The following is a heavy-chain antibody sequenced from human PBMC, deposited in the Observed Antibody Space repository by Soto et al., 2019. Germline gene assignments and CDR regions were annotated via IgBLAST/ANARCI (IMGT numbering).Heavy chain of an antibody. V-gene: IGHV1-3*01. J-gene: IGHJ4*02. CDR2: INAGNGDT. CDR1: GYTFADYA. Sequence: QVQFVQSGAEVKKPGASVKVSCKASGYTFADYAIHWVRQAPGQSLEWMGWINAGNGDTKYSQKFQGRVTHTTDTSASTAYMDINSLTTDDTAVYYCARDRWVTTLTFDKWGQGTLVIVSS. CDR3: ARDRWVTTLTFDK. D-gene: IGHD4-17*01.